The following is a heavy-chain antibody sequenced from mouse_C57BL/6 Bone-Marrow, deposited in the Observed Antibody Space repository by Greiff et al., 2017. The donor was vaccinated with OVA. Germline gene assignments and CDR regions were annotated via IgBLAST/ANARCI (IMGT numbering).Heavy chain of an antibody. CDR2: IDPSDSYT. D-gene: IGHD3-3*01. CDR3: ARNSYSKSPFDY. J-gene: IGHJ2*01. V-gene: IGHV1-69*01. Sequence: QVQLQQPGAELVMPGASVKLSCKASGYTFTSYWMHWVKQRPGQGLEWIGEIDPSDSYTNYNQKFKGKSTLTVDKSSSTAYMQLSSLTSDDSAVYYCARNSYSKSPFDYWGQGTTLTVSS. CDR1: GYTFTSYW.